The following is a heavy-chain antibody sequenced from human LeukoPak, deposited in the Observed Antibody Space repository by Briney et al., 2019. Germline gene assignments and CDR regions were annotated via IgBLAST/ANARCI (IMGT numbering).Heavy chain of an antibody. CDR1: GFTFSSYE. J-gene: IGHJ6*02. CDR3: ARNPLDYYGMDV. V-gene: IGHV3-48*03. Sequence: GGSLRLSCAASGFTFSSYEMNWVRQAPGKGLEWVSYISNSGSTIYYADSVKGRFTISRDNAKNSLYLQMNNLRAEDTAVYYCARNPLDYYGMDVWGQGTTVTVSS. CDR2: ISNSGSTI.